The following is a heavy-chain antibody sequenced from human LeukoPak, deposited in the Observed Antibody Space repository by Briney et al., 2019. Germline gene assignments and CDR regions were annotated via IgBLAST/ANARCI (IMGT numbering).Heavy chain of an antibody. V-gene: IGHV3-30*04. CDR1: GFTFSSYA. D-gene: IGHD4-17*01. CDR2: ISYDGSIK. Sequence: PGGSLRLSCAASGFTFSSYAMHWVRQAPGKGLEWVALISYDGSIKYYGDSVKGRFTISRDNSKNTLFLQMNSLRTEDTAVYYCARDSRSTTVTTIGVGYYYYMDVWGKGTTVTVSS. CDR3: ARDSRSTTVTTIGVGYYYYMDV. J-gene: IGHJ6*03.